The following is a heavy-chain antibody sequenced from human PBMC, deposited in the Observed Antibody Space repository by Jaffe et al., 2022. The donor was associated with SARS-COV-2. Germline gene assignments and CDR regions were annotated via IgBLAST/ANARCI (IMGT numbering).Heavy chain of an antibody. D-gene: IGHD3-16*01. V-gene: IGHV3-7*01. CDR1: GFTFSAYW. J-gene: IGHJ3*02. CDR3: AGRRGDI. Sequence: EGKLVESGGGLVQPGGSLRLSCAASGFTFSAYWMSWVRQIPGKGLEWVAIIKPDGSEKYYVDSVKGRFTISRDSAKNSLYLQMNSLRAEDTAVYFCAGRRGDIWGQGTTVTVSS. CDR2: IKPDGSEK.